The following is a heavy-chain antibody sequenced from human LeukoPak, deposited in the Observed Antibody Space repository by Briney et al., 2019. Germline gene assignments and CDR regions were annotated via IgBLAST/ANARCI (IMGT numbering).Heavy chain of an antibody. Sequence: GASVKVSCKAAGYTFSNFGISWVRQAPGQGLEWMGWISGYNGETNYAQKFQGRVTMTTDTSANTAYMEVRSLRSDDTAVYYCARDYEIAVRYDCFDPGGQGTLVIVSS. J-gene: IGHJ5*02. V-gene: IGHV1-18*01. D-gene: IGHD6-6*01. CDR3: ARDYEIAVRYDCFDP. CDR1: GYTFSNFG. CDR2: ISGYNGET.